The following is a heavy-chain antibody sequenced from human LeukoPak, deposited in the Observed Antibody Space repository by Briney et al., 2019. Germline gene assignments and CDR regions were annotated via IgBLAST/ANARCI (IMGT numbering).Heavy chain of an antibody. D-gene: IGHD3-22*01. Sequence: GGSLRLSCAASGFTFSNAWMSWVRQAPGKGLEWVGRIKSKTDGGTTDYTAPVKGRFTISRDDSKNTLYLQMNSLKTEDTAVYYCTTDDYYDSSGYHTLGDYWGQGTLVTVSS. J-gene: IGHJ4*02. V-gene: IGHV3-15*01. CDR1: GFTFSNAW. CDR2: IKSKTDGGTT. CDR3: TTDDYYDSSGYHTLGDY.